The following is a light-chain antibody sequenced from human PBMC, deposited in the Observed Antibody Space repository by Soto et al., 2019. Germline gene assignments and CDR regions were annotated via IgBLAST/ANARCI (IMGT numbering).Light chain of an antibody. CDR3: LLSYSGARQKV. Sequence: QAVVTQEPSLTVSPGGTVTLTCGSSTGAVTSGHYPYWFQQKPSQAPRTLIYDTSNKHSWTPARFSGSLLGGKAALTLSGAQPEDEADYYCLLSYSGARQKVFGTGTKLTVL. J-gene: IGLJ1*01. V-gene: IGLV7-46*01. CDR1: TGAVTSGHY. CDR2: DTS.